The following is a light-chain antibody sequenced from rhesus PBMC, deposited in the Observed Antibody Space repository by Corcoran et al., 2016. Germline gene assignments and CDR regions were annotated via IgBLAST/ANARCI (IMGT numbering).Light chain of an antibody. V-gene: IGKV3-24*01. CDR1: QSVSSS. CDR3: RQQSNWPRT. Sequence: EIVMTQSPATLSLSPGERATLSCRASQSVSSSFAWYQQKPGQAPRLLIYGASRRATGIPYRFSGSGYGTYFTLTSSRLAPEDVGVYYCRQQSNWPRTFGQGTKVEIK. J-gene: IGKJ1*01. CDR2: GAS.